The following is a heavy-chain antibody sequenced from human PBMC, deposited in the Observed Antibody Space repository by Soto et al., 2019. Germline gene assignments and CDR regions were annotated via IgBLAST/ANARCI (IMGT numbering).Heavy chain of an antibody. D-gene: IGHD3-10*02. CDR1: GFTFSHYA. Sequence: GGSLRLSCATSGFTFSHYAMSWVRQAPGKGLEWVSGISGGGGSTYYADSVKGRFTISRDNSKNTLFLQMNSLRAEDSAVYYCANSPPRLFGDIKSNYGMDVWGQGTTVTVSS. V-gene: IGHV3-23*01. J-gene: IGHJ6*02. CDR3: ANSPPRLFGDIKSNYGMDV. CDR2: ISGGGGST.